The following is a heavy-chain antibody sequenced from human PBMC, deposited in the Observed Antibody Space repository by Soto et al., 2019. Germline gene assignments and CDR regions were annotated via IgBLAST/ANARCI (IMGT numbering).Heavy chain of an antibody. V-gene: IGHV3-48*01. CDR1: GLPFSSYS. CDR2: ISSSSSTI. CDR3: ARIGGGCSSTSCPAGDAFDI. J-gene: IGHJ3*02. Sequence: GGSLRLSCAASGLPFSSYSINWVRQAPGKGLEWVSYISSSSSTIYYADSVKGRFTISRDNAKNSLYLQMNRLRAEDTAVYYCARIGGGCSSTSCPAGDAFDIWGQGTMVTVSS. D-gene: IGHD2-2*01.